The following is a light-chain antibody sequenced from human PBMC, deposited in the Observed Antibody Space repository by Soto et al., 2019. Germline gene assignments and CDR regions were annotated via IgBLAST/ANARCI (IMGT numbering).Light chain of an antibody. CDR3: QQANSFPIT. V-gene: IGKV1-5*03. Sequence: DIQMTQPPSTLSGSVGDRVTITCRASQTISSWLAWYQQKPGKAPKLLIYKASTLKSGVPSRFSGSGSGTEFTLTISSLQPEDFATYYCQQANSFPITFGQGTRLEIK. CDR2: KAS. CDR1: QTISSW. J-gene: IGKJ5*01.